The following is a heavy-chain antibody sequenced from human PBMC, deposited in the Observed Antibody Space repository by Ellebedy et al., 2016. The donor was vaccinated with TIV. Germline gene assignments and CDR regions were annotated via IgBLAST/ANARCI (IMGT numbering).Heavy chain of an antibody. Sequence: ASVKVSCXASGYTFTGYYMHWVRQAPGQGLEWMGWINPNSGGTNYAQKFQGRVTMTRDTSISTAYMELSRLRSDDTAVYYCARDRYSSSRRFDYWGQGTLVTVSS. V-gene: IGHV1-2*02. J-gene: IGHJ4*02. CDR2: INPNSGGT. CDR1: GYTFTGYY. CDR3: ARDRYSSSRRFDY. D-gene: IGHD6-6*01.